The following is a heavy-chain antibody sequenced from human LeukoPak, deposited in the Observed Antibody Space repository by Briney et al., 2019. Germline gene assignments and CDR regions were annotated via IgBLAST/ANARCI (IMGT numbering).Heavy chain of an antibody. CDR2: ISGGGGST. Sequence: GGSLRLSCAASGFTFSSYAMTRVRQAPGKGLEWVSAISGGGGSTYYADPVKGRFTISRDNSKNTLYLQMSSLRAEDTAVYYCACLRGMDVWGKGTTVTVSS. J-gene: IGHJ6*03. V-gene: IGHV3-23*01. CDR1: GFTFSSYA. CDR3: ACLRGMDV.